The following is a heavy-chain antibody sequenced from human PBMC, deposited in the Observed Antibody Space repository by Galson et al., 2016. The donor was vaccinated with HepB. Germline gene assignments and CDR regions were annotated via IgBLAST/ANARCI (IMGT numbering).Heavy chain of an antibody. CDR2: IKQDGSVE. CDR3: TREMNYSSDH. D-gene: IGHD1-7*01. CDR1: GFTFSDYW. V-gene: IGHV3-7*01. Sequence: SLRLSCAAAGFTFSDYWMSWVRQTPGKGLEWVAGIKQDGSVEHYVEFLRGRFTISRDNARNSLFLQMNSLRAEDTAVYYCTREMNYSSDHWGQGTLVTISS. J-gene: IGHJ4*02.